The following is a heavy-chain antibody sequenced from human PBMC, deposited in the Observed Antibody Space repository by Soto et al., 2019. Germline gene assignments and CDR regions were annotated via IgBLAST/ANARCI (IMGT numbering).Heavy chain of an antibody. Sequence: QVQLVQSGAEVKKPGSSVKVSCKASGGTFSSYTISWVRQAPGQGLEWMGRIIPILGIANYAQKFQGSVTMSADKSTSTAYMELSSLRSEDTAVYYCARVDCSSTSCYESGWFDPWGQGTLVTVSS. V-gene: IGHV1-69*02. D-gene: IGHD2-2*01. CDR1: GGTFSSYT. CDR2: IIPILGIA. CDR3: ARVDCSSTSCYESGWFDP. J-gene: IGHJ5*02.